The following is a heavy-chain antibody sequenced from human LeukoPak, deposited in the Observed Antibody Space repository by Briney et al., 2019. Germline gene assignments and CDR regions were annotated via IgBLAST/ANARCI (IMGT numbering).Heavy chain of an antibody. CDR1: GFTFSSYW. D-gene: IGHD2-15*01. CDR2: ISGSGGST. Sequence: GGSLRLSCAASGFTFSSYWMNWVRQAPGKGLEWVSAISGSGGSTYYADSVKGRFTISRDNSKNTLYLQMNNLRAEDTAVYYCAKESDLGFYYFDYWGQGTLVTVSS. CDR3: AKESDLGFYYFDY. V-gene: IGHV3-23*01. J-gene: IGHJ4*02.